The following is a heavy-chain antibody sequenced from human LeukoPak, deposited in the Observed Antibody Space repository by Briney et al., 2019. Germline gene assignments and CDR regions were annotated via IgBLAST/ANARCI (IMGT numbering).Heavy chain of an antibody. J-gene: IGHJ4*02. V-gene: IGHV3-11*05. CDR2: ISSSGSYT. CDR1: GFTFRDYY. CDR3: TRGSEGYYDSSGRMVEY. D-gene: IGHD3-22*01. Sequence: GGSLRLSCVASGFTFRDYYMSWIRQAPGKGLEWVSYISSSGSYTNYADSVKGRFTISRDNARDSPYLQMNSLRAEDTAVYYCTRGSEGYYDSSGRMVEYWGQGTLVTVSS.